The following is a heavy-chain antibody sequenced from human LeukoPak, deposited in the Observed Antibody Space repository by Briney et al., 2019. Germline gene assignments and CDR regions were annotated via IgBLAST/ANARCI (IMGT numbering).Heavy chain of an antibody. V-gene: IGHV1-69*13. CDR2: IIPIFGTA. CDR1: GGTFSSYA. J-gene: IGHJ4*02. D-gene: IGHD3/OR15-3a*01. Sequence: ASVKVSCKASGGTFSSYAISWVRQAPGQGLEWMGGIIPIFGTANYAQKFQGRVTITADESTSTAYMELSSLRSEDTAVHYCARVPPGTGLYYFDYWGQGTLVTVSS. CDR3: ARVPPGTGLYYFDY.